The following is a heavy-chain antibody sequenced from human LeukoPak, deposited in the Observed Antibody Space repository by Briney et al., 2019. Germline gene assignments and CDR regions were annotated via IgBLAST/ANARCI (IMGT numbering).Heavy chain of an antibody. V-gene: IGHV3-23*01. Sequence: ETLSLTCTVFGGSISSSTYYWGWIRQPPGKGLEWVSSISVSGTYTYYADSVKGRFTISRDNSKNTLYLQMNSLRAEDTAVYYCAKGYCSDTNCQTRLGLDYWGQGTLVTVSS. CDR3: AKGYCSDTNCQTRLGLDY. CDR1: GGSISSSTYY. D-gene: IGHD2-15*01. J-gene: IGHJ4*02. CDR2: ISVSGTYT.